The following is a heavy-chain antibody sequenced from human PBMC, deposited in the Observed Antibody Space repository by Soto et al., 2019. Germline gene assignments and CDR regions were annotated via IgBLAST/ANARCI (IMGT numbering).Heavy chain of an antibody. CDR3: AKGAARYFDY. CDR2: ISGGIGST. Sequence: EVQLLESGGGLVQPGGSLRLSCVASGFSFGTYAMTWVRQVPGKGLEWVSTISGGIGSTFYADSVKGRFTISRDISKKMLFLHMNGLRGEDTVTYYSAKGAARYFDYWGRGTLVTVS. V-gene: IGHV3-23*01. CDR1: GFSFGTYA. D-gene: IGHD1-26*01. J-gene: IGHJ4*02.